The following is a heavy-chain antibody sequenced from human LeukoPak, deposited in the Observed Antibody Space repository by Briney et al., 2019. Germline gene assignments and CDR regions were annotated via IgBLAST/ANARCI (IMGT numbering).Heavy chain of an antibody. CDR3: ARQILGASGLHH. V-gene: IGHV3-30*03. Sequence: GGSLRLSCAVSGFRFNSHHMHWVRQAPNKGLEWVAVAPHDRSSPSHAASVNGGVTISRDNSKDTQFLHMDSLRVDDTAIYYCARQILGASGLHHWGQGVLLTVSS. CDR2: APHDRSSP. D-gene: IGHD1-26*01. CDR1: GFRFNSHH. J-gene: IGHJ5*02.